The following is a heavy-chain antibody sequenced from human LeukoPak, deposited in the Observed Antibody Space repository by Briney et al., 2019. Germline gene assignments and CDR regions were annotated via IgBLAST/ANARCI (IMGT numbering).Heavy chain of an antibody. J-gene: IGHJ4*02. CDR3: ARGPGGSGSYLPYYFDY. V-gene: IGHV4-30-2*01. CDR2: IYHSGST. D-gene: IGHD3-10*01. CDR1: GGSISSGGYS. Sequence: KSSETLSLTCAVSGGSISSGGYSWSWIRQPPGKGLEWIGYIYHSGSTYYNPSLKSRVTISVDRSKNQFSLKLSSVTAAVTAVYYCARGPGGSGSYLPYYFDYWGQGTLVTVSS.